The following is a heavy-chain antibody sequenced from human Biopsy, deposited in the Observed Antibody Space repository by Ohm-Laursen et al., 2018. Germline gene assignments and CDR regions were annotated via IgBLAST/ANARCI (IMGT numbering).Heavy chain of an antibody. Sequence: ASVKVSCKTSGYTFTSYEISWVRQAPGQGLEWMGWINTYSGNTNYGKKFHDRVIMTSDTSTSTAYLEHRSLRSDDTAVYYCARDYYPYVDYLKDVPLCDSWGQGTLVTVSS. CDR1: GYTFTSYE. V-gene: IGHV1-18*01. D-gene: IGHD4-17*01. CDR3: ARDYYPYVDYLKDVPLCDS. CDR2: INTYSGNT. J-gene: IGHJ4*02.